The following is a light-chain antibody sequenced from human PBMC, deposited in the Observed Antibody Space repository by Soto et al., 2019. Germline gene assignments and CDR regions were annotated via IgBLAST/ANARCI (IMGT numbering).Light chain of an antibody. CDR3: QQANSFPLT. V-gene: IGKV1-12*01. J-gene: IGKJ4*01. CDR1: QSISRT. CDR2: AAS. Sequence: DIQMTQSPPTLSASVGDRVTITCRASQSISRTLAWYQQKPGKAPKLLIYAASSLQSGVPSRFSGTASGTEFTLTISSLQPEDFATYFCQQANSFPLTFGGGTKVDIK.